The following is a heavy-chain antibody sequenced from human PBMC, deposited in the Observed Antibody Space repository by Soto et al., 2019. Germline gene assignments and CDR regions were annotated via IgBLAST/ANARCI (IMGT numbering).Heavy chain of an antibody. Sequence: PGGSLRLSCAASGFSFSSHGMHWVRQAPGKGLEWVAVISYDGSNIYYGDSVKVRFTISRDNSKNTLYLQMNSLRAEDTAVYYCAGPGRDYWSVRYYFHXWGQGTQVTVSX. D-gene: IGHD3-3*01. CDR1: GFSFSSHG. CDR3: AGPGRDYWSVRYYFHX. V-gene: IGHV3-30*03. CDR2: ISYDGSNI. J-gene: IGHJ4*02.